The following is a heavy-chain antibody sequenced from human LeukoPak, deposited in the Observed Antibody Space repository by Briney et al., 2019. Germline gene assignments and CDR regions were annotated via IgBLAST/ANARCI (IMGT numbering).Heavy chain of an antibody. CDR3: ARAISGVGAPVLYGFVY. V-gene: IGHV3-66*01. J-gene: IGHJ4*02. CDR2: IYSGGTA. Sequence: PGGSLRLSCAASGFTVSSYYMSWVRQAPGKGPEWVSLIYSGGTAYYADSVKGRFTISRDNSKNTLYLQMNSLRAEDTAVYYCARAISGVGAPVLYGFVYWGQGTLVTVSS. CDR1: GFTVSSYY. D-gene: IGHD1-26*01.